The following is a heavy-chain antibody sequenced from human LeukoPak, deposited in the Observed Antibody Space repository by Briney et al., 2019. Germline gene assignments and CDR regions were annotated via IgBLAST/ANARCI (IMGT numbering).Heavy chain of an antibody. CDR2: IIPLFGTP. D-gene: IGHD4-17*01. CDR3: ARERTTETTWGYFDY. Sequence: ASVKVSCKASGGSFNDYAFSWVRQAPGQGLEWRGGIIPLFGTPIYAQQFQGRFTITTDESTSTAYMELSSLTSEDTAVYYCARERTTETTWGYFDYWGQGTLVTVSS. CDR1: GGSFNDYA. V-gene: IGHV1-69*05. J-gene: IGHJ4*02.